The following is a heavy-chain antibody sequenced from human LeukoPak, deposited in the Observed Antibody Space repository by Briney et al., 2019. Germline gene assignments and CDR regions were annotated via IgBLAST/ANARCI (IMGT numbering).Heavy chain of an antibody. V-gene: IGHV1-2*02. D-gene: IGHD1-1*01. CDR2: INPNSGGT. Sequence: ASVKVSCKASGYTFTDYYLHWVRQAPGQGLEWMGLINPNSGGTYLAQKFQGRVTMTRDTSITTAYMELSRLSSDDTAVYYCARGWQINSAGGFVDPWGQGTLVTVSP. J-gene: IGHJ5*02. CDR1: GYTFTDYY. CDR3: ARGWQINSAGGFVDP.